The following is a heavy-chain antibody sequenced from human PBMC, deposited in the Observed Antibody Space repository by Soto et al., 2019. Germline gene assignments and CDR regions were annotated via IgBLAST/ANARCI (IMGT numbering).Heavy chain of an antibody. CDR3: ARASSGWYYYYGMDV. D-gene: IGHD6-19*01. J-gene: IGHJ6*02. Sequence: ASVKVSCKASGYTFTSYGISWVRQAPGQGLEWMGWISAYNGNTNYAQKLQGRVTMTTDTSTSTAYMELRSLRSDDTAVYYCARASSGWYYYYGMDVWGQGTTVTVSS. CDR2: ISAYNGNT. V-gene: IGHV1-18*01. CDR1: GYTFTSYG.